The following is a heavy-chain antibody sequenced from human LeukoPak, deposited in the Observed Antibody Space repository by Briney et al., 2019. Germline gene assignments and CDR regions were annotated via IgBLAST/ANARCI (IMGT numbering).Heavy chain of an antibody. V-gene: IGHV1-24*01. Sequence: ASVKLSCKVSGYTLTELPIHWVRQAPGKGLEWMGGFDPDDGETGYAQMFQGRVTMTEDTSSDTASMELSSLRSEDTAVYYCATGTSGSYYVGIVRPIDYWGQGALVTVSS. CDR1: GYTLTELP. D-gene: IGHD1-26*01. CDR2: FDPDDGET. CDR3: ATGTSGSYYVGIVRPIDY. J-gene: IGHJ4*02.